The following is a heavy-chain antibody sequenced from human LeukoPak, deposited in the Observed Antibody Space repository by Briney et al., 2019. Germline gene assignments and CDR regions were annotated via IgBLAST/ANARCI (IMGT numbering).Heavy chain of an antibody. CDR1: GFTFDDYA. J-gene: IGHJ4*02. Sequence: GGSLRLSCAASGFTFDDYAMHWVRQAPGKGLEWVSGISWNSGSIGYADSVKGRFTISRGNAKNSLYLQMNSLRAEDTAVYYCARGGWNKFDYWGQGTLVTVSS. CDR3: ARGGWNKFDY. V-gene: IGHV3-9*01. D-gene: IGHD3-22*01. CDR2: ISWNSGSI.